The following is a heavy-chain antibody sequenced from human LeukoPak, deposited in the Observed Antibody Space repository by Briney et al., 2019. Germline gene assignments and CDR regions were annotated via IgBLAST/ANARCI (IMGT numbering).Heavy chain of an antibody. Sequence: ASVKVSCKASGYTFTSYAMHWVRQAPGQRLEWMGWINAGNGNTKYSQKFQGRVTITRDTSASTAYMELSSLRSEDTAVYYCARAGDFWRYFDYWGQGTLVTVSS. J-gene: IGHJ4*02. CDR2: INAGNGNT. CDR1: GYTFTSYA. D-gene: IGHD3-3*01. CDR3: ARAGDFWRYFDY. V-gene: IGHV1-3*01.